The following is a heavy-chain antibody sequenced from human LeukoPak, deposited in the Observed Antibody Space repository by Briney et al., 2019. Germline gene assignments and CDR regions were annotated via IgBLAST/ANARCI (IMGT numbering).Heavy chain of an antibody. V-gene: IGHV4-39*07. CDR3: ARVSSPSLSDTAMDIGY. Sequence: PSETLSLTCTVSGGSISSSSYYWGWIRQPPGKGLEWIGSIYYSGSTYYNPSLKSRVTISVDTSKNQFSLKLSSVTAADTAMYYCARVSSPSLSDTAMDIGYWGQGTLVTVSS. CDR1: GGSISSSSYY. J-gene: IGHJ4*02. CDR2: IYYSGST. D-gene: IGHD5-18*01.